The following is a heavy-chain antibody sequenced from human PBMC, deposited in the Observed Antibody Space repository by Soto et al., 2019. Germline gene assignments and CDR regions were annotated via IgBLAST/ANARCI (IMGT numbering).Heavy chain of an antibody. CDR1: GGTFSSYT. D-gene: IGHD3-9*01. CDR2: IIPILGIA. V-gene: IGHV1-69*02. CDR3: ARVNKAYYDILTGYYLDYYYGMDV. J-gene: IGHJ6*02. Sequence: SVKVSCKASGGTFSSYTISWVRQAPGQGLEWMGRIIPILGIANYAQKFQGRVTITADKSTSTAYMELSSLRSEDTAVYYCARVNKAYYDILTGYYLDYYYGMDVWGQGTTVTVS.